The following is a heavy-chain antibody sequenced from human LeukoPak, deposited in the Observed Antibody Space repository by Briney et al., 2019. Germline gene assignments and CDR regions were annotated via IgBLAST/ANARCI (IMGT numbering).Heavy chain of an antibody. Sequence: GRSLTLSCAASGFTFRSYGIHWVRQAPGKGLEWVSAISGSGGSTYYADSVKGRFTISRDNSKNTLYLQMNSLRAEDTAVYYCAKEGDSSSWYFDYWGRGTLVTVSS. D-gene: IGHD6-13*01. CDR3: AKEGDSSSWYFDY. CDR1: GFTFRSYG. J-gene: IGHJ4*02. CDR2: ISGSGGST. V-gene: IGHV3-23*01.